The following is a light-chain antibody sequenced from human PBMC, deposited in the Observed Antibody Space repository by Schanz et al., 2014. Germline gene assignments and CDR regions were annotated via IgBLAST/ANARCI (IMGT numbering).Light chain of an antibody. CDR1: SSDVGTSNL. Sequence: QSALTQPASVSGSPGQSITISCTGTSSDVGTSNLLSWYQQYPGKAPKLLIYDVIKRPSGVSNRFSGSKSGNTASLTISGLQAEDEADYYCSSYAGSPVVFGGGTKLTVL. CDR2: DVI. J-gene: IGLJ2*01. V-gene: IGLV2-23*02. CDR3: SSYAGSPVV.